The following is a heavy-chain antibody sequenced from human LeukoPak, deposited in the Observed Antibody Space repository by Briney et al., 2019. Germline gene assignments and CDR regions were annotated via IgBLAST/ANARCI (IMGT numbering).Heavy chain of an antibody. D-gene: IGHD3-9*01. J-gene: IGHJ4*02. CDR2: ITVSGGGT. CDR3: ARRIDWSHDY. CDR1: GFTFSSYA. V-gene: IGHV3-23*01. Sequence: GGSLRLSCATSGFTFSSYAMSWVRRAPGKGLEWVSAITVSGGGTYYADSVKGRFTISRDNSKNTLFLQMNSLRAEDTAVYYCARRIDWSHDYWGQGTLVTVSP.